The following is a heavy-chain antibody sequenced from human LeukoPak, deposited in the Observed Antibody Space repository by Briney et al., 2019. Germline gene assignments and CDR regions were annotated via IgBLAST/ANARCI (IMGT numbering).Heavy chain of an antibody. J-gene: IGHJ5*02. Sequence: AGGSVSCTASGYTFTSYYMDWVRQGPGQGLEWMGIINLTGGSTSTAQTFQGRVTFTRDTSTSTVYMELSTLRSQDTAVYYCARDSINYDSSGYYPDWFDPWGQGTLVTVHS. D-gene: IGHD3-22*01. CDR2: INLTGGST. CDR3: ARDSINYDSSGYYPDWFDP. V-gene: IGHV1-46*01. CDR1: GYTFTSYY.